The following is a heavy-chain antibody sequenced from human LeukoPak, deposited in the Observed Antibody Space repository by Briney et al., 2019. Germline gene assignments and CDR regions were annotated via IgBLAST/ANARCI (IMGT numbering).Heavy chain of an antibody. CDR3: ARGATVTTPYNFDY. Sequence: PSETLSLTCAVYGGSFSGYYWSWIRQPPGKGLEWIGEINHSGSTNYNPSLKSRVTISVDTSKNRFSLKLSSVTAADTAVYYCARGATVTTPYNFDYWGQGTLVTVSS. D-gene: IGHD4-17*01. J-gene: IGHJ4*02. CDR1: GGSFSGYY. V-gene: IGHV4-34*01. CDR2: INHSGST.